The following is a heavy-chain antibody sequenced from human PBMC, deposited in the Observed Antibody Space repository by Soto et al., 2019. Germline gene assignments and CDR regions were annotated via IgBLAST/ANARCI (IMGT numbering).Heavy chain of an antibody. Sequence: ASETLSLTCTVSGGSISSGGSYWGWIRQHPGKGLEWIGYIDNSGTSYNNPSLKSRLTISVDTSKNQFSLHLSSVTAADTAVYYCARVGISGTIDAFDIWGQGTMVTVSS. CDR1: GGSISSGGSY. J-gene: IGHJ3*02. D-gene: IGHD1-20*01. CDR2: IDNSGTS. CDR3: ARVGISGTIDAFDI. V-gene: IGHV4-31*03.